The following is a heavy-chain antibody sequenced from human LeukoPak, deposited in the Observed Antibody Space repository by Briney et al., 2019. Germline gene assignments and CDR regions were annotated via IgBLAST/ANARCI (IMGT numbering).Heavy chain of an antibody. J-gene: IGHJ4*02. Sequence: SVKVSCKASGFTFTSSAMQWVRQARGQRLEWIGWIVVGSGNTNYAQKFQGRVTMTRDTSTSTVYMELSSLRSEDTAVYYCAREKSGDSFDYWGQGTLVTVSS. CDR2: IVVGSGNT. V-gene: IGHV1-58*02. CDR1: GFTFTSSA. D-gene: IGHD2-21*01. CDR3: AREKSGDSFDY.